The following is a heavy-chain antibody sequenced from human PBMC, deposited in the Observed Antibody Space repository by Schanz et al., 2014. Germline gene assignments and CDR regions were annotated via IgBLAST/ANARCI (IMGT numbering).Heavy chain of an antibody. J-gene: IGHJ4*02. CDR1: GFTLNNAW. D-gene: IGHD6-25*01. Sequence: EVQLVESGGGLVKPGGSLRLSCATSGFTLNNAWMHWVRQAPGKGLVWVSRINGDGSRTAYADSVKGRFTISRDNAKNTLYLQMNSLRAEDTAVYYCAKVRYSSGWRGDYFDEWGQGTLVTVAS. CDR2: INGDGSRT. CDR3: AKVRYSSGWRGDYFDE. V-gene: IGHV3-74*02.